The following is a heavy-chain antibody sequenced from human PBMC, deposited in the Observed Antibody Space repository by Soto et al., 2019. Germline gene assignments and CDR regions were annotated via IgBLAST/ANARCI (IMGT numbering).Heavy chain of an antibody. D-gene: IGHD5-12*01. CDR1: GFTFSSYS. CDR3: ARDLKEDSGYDSPQGDY. CDR2: ISSSSSTI. J-gene: IGHJ4*02. V-gene: IGHV3-48*01. Sequence: EVQLVESGGGLVQPGGSLRLSCAASGFTFSSYSMNWVRQAPGKGLEWVSYISSSSSTIYYADSVKGRFTISRDNAKNSLYLQMNSLRAEDTAVYYCARDLKEDSGYDSPQGDYWGQGTLVTVSS.